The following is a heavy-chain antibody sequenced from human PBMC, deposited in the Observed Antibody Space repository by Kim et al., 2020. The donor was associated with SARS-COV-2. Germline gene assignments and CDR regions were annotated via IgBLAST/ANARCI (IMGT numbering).Heavy chain of an antibody. CDR1: GGSISSGGYY. D-gene: IGHD2-21*02. Sequence: SETLSLTCTVSGGSISSGGYYWSWIRQHPGKGLEWIGYIYYSWSTYYNPSLKSRVTISVDTSKNQFSLKLSSVTAADTAVYYCAREGYCGGDCSWGGWFDPWGQGTLVTVSS. V-gene: IGHV4-31*03. CDR2: IYYSWST. J-gene: IGHJ5*02. CDR3: AREGYCGGDCSWGGWFDP.